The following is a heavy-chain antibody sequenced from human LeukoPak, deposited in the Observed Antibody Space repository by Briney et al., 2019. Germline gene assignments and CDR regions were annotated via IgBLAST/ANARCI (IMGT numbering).Heavy chain of an antibody. CDR2: IWYDGSNK. CDR3: AKHRRGDSSGYGY. J-gene: IGHJ4*02. CDR1: GFTFSSYG. Sequence: GRSLRLSCAASGFTFSSYGMHWVRQAPGKGLEWVAVIWYDGSNKYYADSVKGRFTISRDNSKNTLYLQMNSLRAEDTAVYYCAKHRRGDSSGYGYWGQGTLVTVSS. V-gene: IGHV3-33*06. D-gene: IGHD3-22*01.